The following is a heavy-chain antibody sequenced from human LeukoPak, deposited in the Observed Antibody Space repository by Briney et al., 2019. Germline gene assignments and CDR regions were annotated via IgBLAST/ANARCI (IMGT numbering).Heavy chain of an antibody. CDR1: GGSISSYY. CDR3: ARSRARGWGSGYYYDDAFDI. J-gene: IGHJ3*02. D-gene: IGHD3-22*01. Sequence: SETLSLTCTVSGGSISSYYWSWIRQPPGKGLEWIGYIYYSGSTNYNPSLKSRVTISVDTSENQFSLKLSSVTAADTAVYYCARSRARGWGSGYYYDDAFDIWGQGTMVTVSS. CDR2: IYYSGST. V-gene: IGHV4-59*08.